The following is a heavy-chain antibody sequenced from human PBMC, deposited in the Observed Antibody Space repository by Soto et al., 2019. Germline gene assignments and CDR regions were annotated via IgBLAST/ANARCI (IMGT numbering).Heavy chain of an antibody. CDR1: GYSFTSYW. CDR2: IYPGDSDT. Sequence: GESLKISCKGSGYSFTSYWIGWVRQMSGKGVEWMGIIYPGDSDTRYSPSFQGQVTISADKSISTAYLQWSSLKASDTAMYYCARRYYGSGSTPLGAFDIWGQGTMVTVSS. J-gene: IGHJ3*02. CDR3: ARRYYGSGSTPLGAFDI. V-gene: IGHV5-51*01. D-gene: IGHD3-10*01.